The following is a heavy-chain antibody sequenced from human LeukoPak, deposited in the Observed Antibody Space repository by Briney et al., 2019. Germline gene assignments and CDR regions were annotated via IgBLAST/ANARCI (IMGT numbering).Heavy chain of an antibody. Sequence: SETLSLTCTVSGGSISTYYWSWIRQPPGKGLERIGYIYNSGSTNYNPSLKSRVTISVDTSKNQFSLKLRSVTAADTAVYYCARGRDGYNSGKWFDPWGQGTLVTVSS. CDR2: IYNSGST. J-gene: IGHJ5*02. CDR1: GGSISTYY. V-gene: IGHV4-59*01. D-gene: IGHD5-24*01. CDR3: ARGRDGYNSGKWFDP.